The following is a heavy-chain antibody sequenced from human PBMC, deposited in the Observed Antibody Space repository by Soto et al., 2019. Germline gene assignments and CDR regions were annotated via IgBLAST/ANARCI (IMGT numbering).Heavy chain of an antibody. V-gene: IGHV3-23*01. CDR3: AKDIYLSGYYDFWTAAYSLDV. D-gene: IGHD3-3*01. J-gene: IGHJ6*02. CDR2: ISASGGST. CDR1: GFTFNSYA. Sequence: EVQLLESGGVLVQPGGSLRLSCAGSGFTFNSYAMSWVRQAPGKGLEWVSTISASGGSTHYADSVKGRFTISRDNSKNTLYLQMNSLRAEDTAVYYCAKDIYLSGYYDFWTAAYSLDVWGQGTTVTVSS.